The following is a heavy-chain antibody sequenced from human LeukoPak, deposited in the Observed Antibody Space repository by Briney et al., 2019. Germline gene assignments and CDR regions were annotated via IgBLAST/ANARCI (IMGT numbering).Heavy chain of an antibody. CDR2: ISYDGSNK. Sequence: GGSLRLSCAASGFTFSSYAMHWVRQAPGKGLEWVAVISYDGSNKYYADSVKGRFTISRDNSKNTLYLQMNSLRTEDTAVYYCARDWGDYGYGAFDIWGQGTMVTVSS. CDR1: GFTFSSYA. CDR3: ARDWGDYGYGAFDI. J-gene: IGHJ3*02. V-gene: IGHV3-30*04. D-gene: IGHD3-16*01.